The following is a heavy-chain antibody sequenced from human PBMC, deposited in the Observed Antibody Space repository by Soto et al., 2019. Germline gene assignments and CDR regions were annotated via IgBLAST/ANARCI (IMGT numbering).Heavy chain of an antibody. CDR3: ARGIRGYSGNDFDY. CDR2: IYYTVST. Sequence: PSETLSLTCTVSGGSLSSYYWSWIRQPPGKGLEWIGHIYYTVSTNYNPSLKNRVTISVDTSKNQFSLKLTSVTAADTAVYYCARGIRGYSGNDFDYWGQGTLVNVSS. J-gene: IGHJ4*02. CDR1: GGSLSSYY. V-gene: IGHV4-59*01. D-gene: IGHD1-26*01.